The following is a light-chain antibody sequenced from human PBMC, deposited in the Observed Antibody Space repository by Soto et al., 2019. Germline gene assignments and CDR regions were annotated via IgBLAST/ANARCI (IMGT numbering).Light chain of an antibody. J-gene: IGKJ2*01. Sequence: EIVMTQSPATLSVSPGERATLYCRASQSVSSKLAWYQQKPGQAPRLLIYAASTRATGIPARFSGSGSGTEFTLTITSLQSEDFAVYYCQQYSNWPPYTFGQGTKLEIK. CDR1: QSVSSK. V-gene: IGKV3-15*01. CDR3: QQYSNWPPYT. CDR2: AAS.